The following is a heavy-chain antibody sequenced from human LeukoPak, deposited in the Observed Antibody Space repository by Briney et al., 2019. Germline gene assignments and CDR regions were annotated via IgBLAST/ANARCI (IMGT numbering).Heavy chain of an antibody. Sequence: PGGSLRLSCAASGFTFSSYSMNWVRQAPGKGLEWVACIHSDGSKKYYADSVKGRFTISRDNSKNTLSLQMNSLRAEDTAVYYCAKEPTSRGYNDIDYWGQGTLVTVSS. CDR2: IHSDGSKK. D-gene: IGHD3-22*01. J-gene: IGHJ4*02. CDR3: AKEPTSRGYNDIDY. CDR1: GFTFSSYS. V-gene: IGHV3-30*02.